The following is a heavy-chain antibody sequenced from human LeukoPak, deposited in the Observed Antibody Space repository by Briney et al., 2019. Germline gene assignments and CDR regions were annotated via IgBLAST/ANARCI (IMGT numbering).Heavy chain of an antibody. Sequence: ASVKVSCKASGVIFSNFAFNWVRQDPGQGLEWMGRIIPILDLAHYTQKFQGRLTITADKSTNTSYMELTSLTAEDTAVYYCATPSRTEDGDYGVCWGQGTLVTVSS. V-gene: IGHV1-69*04. CDR3: ATPSRTEDGDYGVC. CDR1: GVIFSNFA. D-gene: IGHD4-17*01. J-gene: IGHJ4*02. CDR2: IIPILDLA.